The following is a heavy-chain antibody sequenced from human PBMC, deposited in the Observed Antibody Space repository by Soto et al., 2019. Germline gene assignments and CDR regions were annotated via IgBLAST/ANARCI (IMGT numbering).Heavy chain of an antibody. CDR2: IYYSGST. CDR3: ARVGSSSNSDASYYYYYGMDV. D-gene: IGHD4-4*01. CDR1: GGSISSYY. Sequence: LSLTCTVSGGSISSYYWSWIRQPPGKGLEWIGYIYYSGSTNYNPSLKSRVTISVDTSKNQFSLKLSSVTAADTAVYYCARVGSSSNSDASYYYYYGMDVWGQGTTVTVSS. V-gene: IGHV4-59*01. J-gene: IGHJ6*02.